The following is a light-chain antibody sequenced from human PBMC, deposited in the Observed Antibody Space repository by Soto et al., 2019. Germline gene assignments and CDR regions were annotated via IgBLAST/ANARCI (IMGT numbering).Light chain of an antibody. CDR1: QSISSW. CDR2: DAS. V-gene: IGKV1-5*01. CDR3: QQYHTSPLT. J-gene: IGKJ1*01. Sequence: DIQMTQSPSTLSAFVGDRVTITCRASQSISSWLAWYQQKPGKAPKLLISDASSLESGVPSRFSGSGSGTDFTLTISRLEPEDFALYYCQQYHTSPLTFGQGTKVDIK.